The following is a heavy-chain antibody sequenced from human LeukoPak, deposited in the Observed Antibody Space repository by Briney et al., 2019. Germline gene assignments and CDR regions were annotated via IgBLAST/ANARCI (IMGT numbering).Heavy chain of an antibody. Sequence: PGGSLRLSCAASGFTFSSYWMHWVGRGPGKGLVWVSHINSDGSSTSYADSVKGRFTGSRDNAKNTLYLQMNSLRADDTAVYYCARETMVRGGMGYWGQGTLVTVSS. J-gene: IGHJ4*02. CDR1: GFTFSSYW. V-gene: IGHV3-74*01. CDR2: INSDGSST. D-gene: IGHD3-10*01. CDR3: ARETMVRGGMGY.